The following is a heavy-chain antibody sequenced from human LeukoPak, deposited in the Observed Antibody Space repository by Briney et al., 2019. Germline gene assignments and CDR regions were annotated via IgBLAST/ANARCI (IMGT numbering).Heavy chain of an antibody. J-gene: IGHJ6*03. D-gene: IGHD5-18*01. CDR3: ARQSGYSIYYYYYMDV. CDR1: GFTFSSYS. CDR2: ISGSSSYI. Sequence: GGSLRLSCAASGFTFSSYSMNWVRQAPGKGLEWVSSISGSSSYIYYADSVKGRFTISRDNAKNSLYLQMNSLRAEDTAVYYCARQSGYSIYYYYYMDVWGKGTTVTVSS. V-gene: IGHV3-21*01.